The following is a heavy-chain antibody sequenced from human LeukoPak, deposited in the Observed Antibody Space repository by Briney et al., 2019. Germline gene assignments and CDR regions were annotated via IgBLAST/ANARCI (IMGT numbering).Heavy chain of an antibody. D-gene: IGHD1-26*01. CDR3: ARDRVGAGRNSFDY. CDR1: GYTFTDYH. V-gene: IGHV1-2*02. J-gene: IGHJ4*02. Sequence: ASVKVSCKASGYTFTDYHMHWVRQAPGQGLEWMGWINPNSGGTNYAQRFQGRVTLTRDTSISTAYMELSRLRSDDTAVFYCARDRVGAGRNSFDYWGQGTLVTVSS. CDR2: INPNSGGT.